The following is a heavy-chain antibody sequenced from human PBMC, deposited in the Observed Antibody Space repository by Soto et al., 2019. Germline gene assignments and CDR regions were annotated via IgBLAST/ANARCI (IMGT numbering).Heavy chain of an antibody. CDR1: GFTFSSYG. Sequence: QVQLVESGGGVVQPGRSLRLSCAASGFTFSSYGMHWVRQAPGKGLEWVAVISFDESKKYYADSVKGRFTISRDNSKXXXXXXXXXXXXXXTAVYYCAKDKAPSGRYYFDYWGQGTLVTVSS. D-gene: IGHD1-26*01. V-gene: IGHV3-30*03. CDR3: AKDKAPSGRYYFDY. CDR2: ISFDESKK. J-gene: IGHJ4*02.